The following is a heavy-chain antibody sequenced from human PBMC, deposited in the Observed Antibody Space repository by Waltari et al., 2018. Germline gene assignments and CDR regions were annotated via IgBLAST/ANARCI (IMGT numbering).Heavy chain of an antibody. Sequence: QVQLVQSGAEVKKPGASVKVSCKASGYTFTSYYMHWVRQAPGQGLEWMGIINPSGGSTSYAQKFQGRVTMTRDTSTSTVYMELSSLRSEDTAVYYCAVLAYCGGDCSRDFDYWGQGTLVTVSS. D-gene: IGHD2-21*01. J-gene: IGHJ4*02. V-gene: IGHV1-46*01. CDR1: GYTFTSYY. CDR3: AVLAYCGGDCSRDFDY. CDR2: INPSGGST.